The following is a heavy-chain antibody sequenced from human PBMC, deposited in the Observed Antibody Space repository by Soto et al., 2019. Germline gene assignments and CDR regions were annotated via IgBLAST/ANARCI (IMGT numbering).Heavy chain of an antibody. J-gene: IGHJ4*02. Sequence: PPPGQGLEWMAWISAYNGNTNYAQKLQGRVTMTTDTSTSTAYMELRSLRSDDTAVYYCARETNWGPDYWGQGTLVTVSS. CDR2: ISAYNGNT. D-gene: IGHD7-27*01. V-gene: IGHV1-18*01. CDR3: ARETNWGPDY.